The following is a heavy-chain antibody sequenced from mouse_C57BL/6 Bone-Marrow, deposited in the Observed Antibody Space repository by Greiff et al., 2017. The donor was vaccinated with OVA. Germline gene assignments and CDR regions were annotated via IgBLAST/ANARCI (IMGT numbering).Heavy chain of an antibody. CDR3: AIYGFAY. CDR2: IYPGDGDT. J-gene: IGHJ3*01. V-gene: IGHV1-82*01. CDR1: GYAFSSSW. Sequence: VQLQQSGPELVKPGASVKISCKASGYAFSSSWMNWVKQRPGTGLEWIGRIYPGDGDTNYNGKFKGKATLTADKSSSTAYMQLSSLTSEDSAVYFCAIYGFAYWGQGTLVTVSA.